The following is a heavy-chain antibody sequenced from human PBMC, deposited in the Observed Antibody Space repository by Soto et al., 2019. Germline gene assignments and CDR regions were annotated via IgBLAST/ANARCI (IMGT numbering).Heavy chain of an antibody. CDR3: ARGHLVAGAAAPQGCFGP. CDR2: IRNKANSYAT. V-gene: IGHV3-72*01. D-gene: IGHD2-2*01. CDR1: GFTFSDHY. Sequence: EMQLVESGGGLVQPGGSLRLSCAASGFTFSDHYMDWVRQAPGKGLEWVGRIRNKANSYATEYAASVKGRFTISRHDSNNSLYRKMNTRRTEAAAVYYCARGHLVAGAAAPQGCFGPWGQGTLVTVSS. J-gene: IGHJ5*02.